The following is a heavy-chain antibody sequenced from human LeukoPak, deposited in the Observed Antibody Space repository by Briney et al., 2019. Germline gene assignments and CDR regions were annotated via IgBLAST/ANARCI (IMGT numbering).Heavy chain of an antibody. D-gene: IGHD6-19*01. CDR2: IYYSGTT. V-gene: IGHV4-59*08. CDR1: GGSIFDYY. CDR3: ARRIGGGWAYRYFDL. Sequence: SETLSLTCTVSGGSIFDYYWSWFRQPPGKALEYIGYIYYSGTTSYNPSLKGRVTMSVDTSKKQLSLKLRSVNGADTAMYYCARRIGGGWAYRYFDLWGRGTLVTVSS. J-gene: IGHJ2*01.